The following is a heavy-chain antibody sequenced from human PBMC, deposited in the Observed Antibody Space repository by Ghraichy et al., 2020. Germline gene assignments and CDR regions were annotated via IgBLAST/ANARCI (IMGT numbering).Heavy chain of an antibody. J-gene: IGHJ5*02. CDR3: AREDITMVQGVIIIRWFDP. Sequence: GGSLRLSCAASGFTFSSYGMHWVRQAPGKGLEWVAVIWYDGSNKYYADSVKGRFTISRDNSKNTLYLQMNSLRAEDTAVYYCAREDITMVQGVIIIRWFDPWGQGTLVTVSS. V-gene: IGHV3-33*01. D-gene: IGHD3-10*01. CDR1: GFTFSSYG. CDR2: IWYDGSNK.